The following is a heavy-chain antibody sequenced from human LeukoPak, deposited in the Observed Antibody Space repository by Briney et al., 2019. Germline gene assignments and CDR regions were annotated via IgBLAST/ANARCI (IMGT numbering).Heavy chain of an antibody. Sequence: GGSLGLSCAASGFTFSSYWMSWVRQAPGKGLEWVANIKQDGSEKYYVDSVKGRFTISRDNAKNSLYLQMNSLRAEDTAVYYCARDRVNYYGSGSYYNLNYYYYMDVWGKGTTVTVSS. V-gene: IGHV3-7*01. J-gene: IGHJ6*03. CDR2: IKQDGSEK. D-gene: IGHD3-10*01. CDR1: GFTFSSYW. CDR3: ARDRVNYYGSGSYYNLNYYYYMDV.